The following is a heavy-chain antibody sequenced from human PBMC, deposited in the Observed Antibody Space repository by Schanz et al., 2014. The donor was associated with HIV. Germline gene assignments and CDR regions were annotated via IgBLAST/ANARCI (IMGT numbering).Heavy chain of an antibody. CDR2: INPIGGIT. CDR1: GYTFTDHY. CDR3: ARAPYTSGWYGVDY. V-gene: IGHV1-46*01. D-gene: IGHD6-19*01. Sequence: QVQLVQSGAEVRKPGASVKVSCKASGYTFTDHYIHWMRQAPGQGLEWMAIINPIGGITSYAQKYQGRITVTRDTSTTTFYMEVSSLRSDDTAVYYCARAPYTSGWYGVDYGGQGTLVTVSS. J-gene: IGHJ4*02.